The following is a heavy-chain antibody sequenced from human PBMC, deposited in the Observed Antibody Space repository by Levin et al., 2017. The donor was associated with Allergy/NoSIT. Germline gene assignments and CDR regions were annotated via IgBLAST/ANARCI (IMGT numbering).Heavy chain of an antibody. CDR3: ARGGYSYGSIDP. J-gene: IGHJ5*02. CDR1: GGSFSGYY. D-gene: IGHD5-18*01. CDR2: INHSGST. V-gene: IGHV4-34*01. Sequence: SETLSLTCAVYGGSFSGYYWSWIRQPPGKGLEWIGEINHSGSTNYNPSLKSRVTISVDTSENQFSLKLSSVTAADTAVYYCARGGYSYGSIDPWGQGTLVTVSS.